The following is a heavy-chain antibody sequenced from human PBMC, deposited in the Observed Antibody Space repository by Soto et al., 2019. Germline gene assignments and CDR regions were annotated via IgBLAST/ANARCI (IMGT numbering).Heavy chain of an antibody. D-gene: IGHD1-7*01. Sequence: SQTLSLTCAISGDSVSSNSAAWNWIRQSPSRGLEWLGRTYYRSRWYNDYAVSVKSRITVNPDTSKNQFSLHLNSVTPEDTAVYYCAGTTSLHWYYIAVRAKGTTVPVSS. CDR1: GDSVSSNSAA. V-gene: IGHV6-1*01. CDR2: TYYRSRWYN. CDR3: AGTTSLHWYYIAV. J-gene: IGHJ6*03.